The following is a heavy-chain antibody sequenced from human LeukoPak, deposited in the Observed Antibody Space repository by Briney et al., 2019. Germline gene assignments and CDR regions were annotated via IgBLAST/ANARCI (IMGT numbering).Heavy chain of an antibody. J-gene: IGHJ6*03. CDR2: FSFNGEST. D-gene: IGHD3-9*01. V-gene: IGHV3-23*01. Sequence: GGSLRLSCAASGFTFSSYAMTWVRQAPGKGLEWVSSFSFNGESTYYADSAKGRFTISRDNSKNTLYLQMNSLRAEDTAVYYCAKCILTGYYKGYMDVWGKGTTVTISS. CDR1: GFTFSSYA. CDR3: AKCILTGYYKGYMDV.